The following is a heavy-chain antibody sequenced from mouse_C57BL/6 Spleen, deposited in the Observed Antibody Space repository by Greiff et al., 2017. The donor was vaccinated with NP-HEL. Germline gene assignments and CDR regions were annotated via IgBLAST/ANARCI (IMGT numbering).Heavy chain of an antibody. CDR1: GYTFTSYW. CDR2: IDPSDSET. CDR3: ARRGGNLYYFDY. D-gene: IGHD2-1*01. V-gene: IGHV1-52*01. Sequence: QVQLQQPGAELVRPGSSVKLSCKASGYTFTSYWMHWVKQRPIQGLEWIGNIDPSDSETHYNQKFKDKATLTVDKSSSTAYMQLSSLTSEDSAVYYVARRGGNLYYFDYWGQGTTLTVSS. J-gene: IGHJ2*01.